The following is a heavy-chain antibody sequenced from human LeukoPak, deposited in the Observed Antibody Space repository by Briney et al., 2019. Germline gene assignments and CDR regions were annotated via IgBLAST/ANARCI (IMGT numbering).Heavy chain of an antibody. CDR2: IFPRDSDT. CDR1: GYRFTAYW. V-gene: IGHV5-51*01. Sequence: GEPLKISCKVSGYRFTAYWIGWGRQMPGKGLEWMGIIFPRDSDTRYSPSFQGQVTISADKSISTAYLQWSSLKASDTAVYFCATGYGGGRGAFDIWGQGTMVTVSS. D-gene: IGHD6-19*01. CDR3: ATGYGGGRGAFDI. J-gene: IGHJ3*02.